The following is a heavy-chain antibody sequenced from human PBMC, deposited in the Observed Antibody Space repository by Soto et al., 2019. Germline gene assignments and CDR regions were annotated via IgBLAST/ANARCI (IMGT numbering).Heavy chain of an antibody. CDR3: ARGDLLYGLDV. J-gene: IGHJ6*02. CDR2: ISPYNANR. CDR1: GYIFTNFG. V-gene: IGHV1-18*01. Sequence: AASVKVSCKASGYIFTNFGFNWVRQAPGQGLEWMGWISPYNANRNSARKFQGRVTLTTDPSTVTAYMELGSLTSDDTAVYYCARGDLLYGLDVWGQGTTVTVS. D-gene: IGHD2-21*02.